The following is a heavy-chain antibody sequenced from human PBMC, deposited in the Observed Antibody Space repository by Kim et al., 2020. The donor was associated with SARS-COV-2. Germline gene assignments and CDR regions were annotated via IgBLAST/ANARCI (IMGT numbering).Heavy chain of an antibody. J-gene: IGHJ4*02. V-gene: IGHV1-69*04. CDR2: IIPILGIA. CDR1: GGTFSSYA. D-gene: IGHD6-13*01. Sequence: SVKVSCKASGGTFSSYAISWVRQAPGQGLEWMGRIIPILGIANYAQKFQGRVTITADKSTSTAYMELSSLRSEDTAVYYCAFSAAGTFSFDYWGQGTLVTVSS. CDR3: AFSAAGTFSFDY.